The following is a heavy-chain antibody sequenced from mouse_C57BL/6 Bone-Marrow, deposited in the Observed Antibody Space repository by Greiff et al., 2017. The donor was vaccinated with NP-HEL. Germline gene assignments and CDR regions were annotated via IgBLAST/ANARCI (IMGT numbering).Heavy chain of an antibody. CDR3: ANCYAMDY. CDR2: ISSDSSTI. V-gene: IGHV5-17*01. CDR1: GFTFSDYG. J-gene: IGHJ4*01. Sequence: EVQLVESGGGLVKPGGSLKPSCAASGFTFSDYGMHWVRQAQEKGLEWVAYISSDSSTIYYADTVKGRFTISRDNAKNSLFLQMTSLRAEDTAMYYCANCYAMDYWGEGTSDADSS.